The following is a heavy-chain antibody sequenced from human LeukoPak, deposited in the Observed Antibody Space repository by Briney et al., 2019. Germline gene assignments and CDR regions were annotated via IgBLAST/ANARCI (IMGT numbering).Heavy chain of an antibody. D-gene: IGHD1-1*01. Sequence: ASVKVSCKASGYTFTSYGISWVRQAPGQGLEWMGWISAYNGNTNYAQKFQGRVTITRDTSASTAYMELSSLRSEDTAVYYCASSTTGTTGWFDPWGQGTLVTVSS. CDR1: GYTFTSYG. CDR3: ASSTTGTTGWFDP. V-gene: IGHV1-18*01. CDR2: ISAYNGNT. J-gene: IGHJ5*02.